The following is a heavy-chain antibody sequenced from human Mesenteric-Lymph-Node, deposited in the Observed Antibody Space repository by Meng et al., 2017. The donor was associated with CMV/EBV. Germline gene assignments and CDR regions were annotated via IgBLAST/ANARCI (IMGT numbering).Heavy chain of an antibody. V-gene: IGHV1-69*08. CDR2: VIPFLDSS. J-gene: IGHJ5*02. D-gene: IGHD1-26*01. Sequence: CKAPGGTFSSHSVSWVRQAPGQGLEWVGRVIPFLDSSNYAQKFQGRVTITADKSTDTAYMELTSLRSEDTAFYYCARDSVGLPSFDPWGHGTLVTVSS. CDR1: GGTFSSHS. CDR3: ARDSVGLPSFDP.